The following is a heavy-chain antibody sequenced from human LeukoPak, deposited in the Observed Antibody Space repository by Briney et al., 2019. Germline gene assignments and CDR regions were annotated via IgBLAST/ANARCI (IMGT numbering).Heavy chain of an antibody. D-gene: IGHD6-19*01. CDR2: IYSGGST. CDR1: GFTVSSNY. V-gene: IGHV3-53*05. J-gene: IGHJ4*02. CDR3: AKVGHSSGWRDFDY. Sequence: GGSLRLSCAASGFTVSSNYMSWVRQAPGKGLEWVPVIYSGGSTYYADSVKGRFTISRDNSKNTLYLQMNSLRAEDTAVYYCAKVGHSSGWRDFDYWGQGTLVTVSS.